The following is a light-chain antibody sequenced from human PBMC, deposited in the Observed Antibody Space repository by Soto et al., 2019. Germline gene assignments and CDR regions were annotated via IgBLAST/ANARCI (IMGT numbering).Light chain of an antibody. J-gene: IGKJ2*01. V-gene: IGKV3-15*01. CDR3: QQYNNWPPVT. CDR1: QSIKNN. Sequence: EIVMTQSPATLSMSPGERATLSCRASQSIKNNLAWYQQKPGQAPRLLIYGASTRATGIPARFSGSGSGTEFTLTINSLQSEDFAVYYCQQYNNWPPVTFGQGTKLEIK. CDR2: GAS.